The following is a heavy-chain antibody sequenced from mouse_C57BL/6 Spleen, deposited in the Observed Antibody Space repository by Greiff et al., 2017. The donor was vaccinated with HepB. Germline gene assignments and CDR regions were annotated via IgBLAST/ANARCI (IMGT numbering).Heavy chain of an antibody. CDR1: GYAFTNYL. CDR2: INPGSGGT. D-gene: IGHD1-1*01. J-gene: IGHJ2*01. V-gene: IGHV1-54*01. Sequence: QVQLQQSGAELVRPGTSVKVSCKASGYAFTNYLIEWVQQRPGQGLEWIGVINPGSGGTNYNEKFKGKATLTADKSSSTAYMQLSSLTSEDSAVYFCARSTVVARDYWGQGTTLTVSS. CDR3: ARSTVVARDY.